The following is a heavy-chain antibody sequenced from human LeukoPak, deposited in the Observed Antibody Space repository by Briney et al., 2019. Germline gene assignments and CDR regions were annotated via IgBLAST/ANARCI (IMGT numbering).Heavy chain of an antibody. V-gene: IGHV3-53*01. CDR3: ARSAHAGTYFWFDC. D-gene: IGHD1-26*01. CDR1: GFTVSSNY. CDR2: VYSGGTT. J-gene: IGHJ4*02. Sequence: GGSLRLSCAASGFTVSSNYMSWVRQAPGKGLEWVSVVYSGGTTYYADSVKGRFTIFRDNPKNTLYLQMNSLRAEDTAVYYCARSAHAGTYFWFDCWGQGTLVTVSS.